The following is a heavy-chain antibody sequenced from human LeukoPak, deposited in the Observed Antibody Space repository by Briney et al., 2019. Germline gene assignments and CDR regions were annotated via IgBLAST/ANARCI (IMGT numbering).Heavy chain of an antibody. CDR1: EFSVGSNY. Sequence: GGSLRLSCAASEFSVGSNYMTWVRQAPGKGLEWVSLIYSGGSTYYADSVKGRFTISRDNSKNTLYLQMNSLRAEDTAVYYCARFVVSGWFPSWGQGTLVTVSS. CDR2: IYSGGST. J-gene: IGHJ4*02. CDR3: ARFVVSGWFPS. D-gene: IGHD6-19*01. V-gene: IGHV3-66*01.